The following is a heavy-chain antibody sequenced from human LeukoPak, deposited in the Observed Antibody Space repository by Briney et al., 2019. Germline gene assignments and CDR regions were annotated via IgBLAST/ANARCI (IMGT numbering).Heavy chain of an antibody. CDR3: ARDRHMVRGVHMDV. D-gene: IGHD3-10*01. CDR1: GFTFDDYG. CDR2: INWNGGST. Sequence: GGSLRLSCAASGFTFDDYGMSWVRQVPGKGLEWVSGINWNGGSTGYADSVKGRFTISRDNAKNTLYLQMNSLRAEDTAVYYCARDRHMVRGVHMDVWGKGTTVTVSS. V-gene: IGHV3-20*04. J-gene: IGHJ6*03.